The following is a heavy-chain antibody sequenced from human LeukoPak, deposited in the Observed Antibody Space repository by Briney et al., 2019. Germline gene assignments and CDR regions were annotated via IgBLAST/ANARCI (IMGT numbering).Heavy chain of an antibody. J-gene: IGHJ4*02. Sequence: PGGSLRLSCAASGFTFSSYEMNWVRQAPGKGLEWVSSISSSSSYIYYADSVKGRFTISRDNAKNSLYLQMNSLRAEDTAVYYCARPTGGGSYFDYWGQGTLVTVSS. D-gene: IGHD1-26*01. CDR3: ARPTGGGSYFDY. CDR2: ISSSSSYI. CDR1: GFTFSSYE. V-gene: IGHV3-21*01.